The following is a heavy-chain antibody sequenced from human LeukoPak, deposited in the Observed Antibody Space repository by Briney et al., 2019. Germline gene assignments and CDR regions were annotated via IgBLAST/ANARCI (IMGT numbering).Heavy chain of an antibody. Sequence: ASVKVSCKASGYTFTSYGISWVRQAPGQGLEWMGWISAYNGNTNYAQKLQGRVTMTTDTSTSTAYMELRSLRSDDTAVYYCARDLRVGATSRYYYYMDVWGKGTTVTASS. D-gene: IGHD1-26*01. V-gene: IGHV1-18*01. CDR1: GYTFTSYG. CDR3: ARDLRVGATSRYYYYMDV. CDR2: ISAYNGNT. J-gene: IGHJ6*03.